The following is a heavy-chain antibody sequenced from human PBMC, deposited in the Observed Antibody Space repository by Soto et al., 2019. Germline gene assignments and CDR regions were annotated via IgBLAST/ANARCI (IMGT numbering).Heavy chain of an antibody. J-gene: IGHJ4*02. CDR2: ISYDGSNK. CDR3: AQDGDSSGFFEN. D-gene: IGHD3-22*01. V-gene: IGHV3-30*18. Sequence: GGSLRLSCAASGFTFSSYGLHWVRQAPGKGLEWVAVISYDGSNKYYADSVKGRFTISRDNSKNTLYLQMNRQRAEDTAVYSCAQDGDSSGFFENWGQGPLVRASS. CDR1: GFTFSSYG.